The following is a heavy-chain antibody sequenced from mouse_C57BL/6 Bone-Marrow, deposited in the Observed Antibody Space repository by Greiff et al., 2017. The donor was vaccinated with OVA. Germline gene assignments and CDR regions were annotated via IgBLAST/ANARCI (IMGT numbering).Heavy chain of an antibody. Sequence: VQLQQSGAELAKPGASVKLSCKASGYTFTSYWMHWVKQRPGQGLEWIGYINPSSGYTNYNQKFKDKATLTADKSSSTAYMQLSSLTSEDSAADYYAGDGYDFYYFDYWGQGTTLTVSS. V-gene: IGHV1-7*01. J-gene: IGHJ2*01. CDR2: INPSSGYT. D-gene: IGHD2-2*01. CDR1: GYTFTSYW. CDR3: AGDGYDFYYFDY.